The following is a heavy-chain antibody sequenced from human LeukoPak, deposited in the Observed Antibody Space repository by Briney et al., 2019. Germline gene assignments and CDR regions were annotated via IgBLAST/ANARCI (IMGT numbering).Heavy chain of an antibody. CDR2: IYYSGST. V-gene: IGHV4-39*01. CDR3: ARQGFGELLPDY. CDR1: GGSISSRIYY. J-gene: IGHJ4*02. Sequence: KPSETLSLTCTVSGGSISSRIYYWGWIRQPPGKGLEWIGSIYYSGSTYYNPSLKSRVTISVDTSKNQFSLKLSSVTAADTAVYYCARQGFGELLPDYWGQGTLVTVSS. D-gene: IGHD3-10*01.